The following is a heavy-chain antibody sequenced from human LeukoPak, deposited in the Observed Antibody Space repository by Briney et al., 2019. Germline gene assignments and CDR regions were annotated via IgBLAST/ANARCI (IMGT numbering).Heavy chain of an antibody. CDR3: ARDQYDTWSRRGNFDS. CDR2: IKLDGSEK. J-gene: IGHJ4*02. D-gene: IGHD3-3*01. Sequence: PGGSLRLSCAASGFSFSSYWMSWVRQAPGKGLEWVANIKLDGSEKNYVDSVRGRFTISRDNTKSSLYLQMNSLRVEDTAVFYCARDQYDTWSRRGNFDSWGQGTLVIVSS. V-gene: IGHV3-7*03. CDR1: GFSFSSYW.